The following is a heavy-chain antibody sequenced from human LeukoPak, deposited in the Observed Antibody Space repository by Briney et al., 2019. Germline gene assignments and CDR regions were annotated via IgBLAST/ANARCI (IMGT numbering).Heavy chain of an antibody. J-gene: IGHJ4*02. CDR1: GFMFSTYE. D-gene: IGHD3-10*01. CDR3: AKDRGIISDY. CDR2: ISGSGDST. Sequence: GGSLRLSCAASGFMFSTYEMNWVRQAPGKGLEWVSAISGSGDSTYYADSVKGRFTISRDNSKNTLYLQMNSLRVEDTAVYYCAKDRGIISDYWGQGTLVTVSS. V-gene: IGHV3-23*01.